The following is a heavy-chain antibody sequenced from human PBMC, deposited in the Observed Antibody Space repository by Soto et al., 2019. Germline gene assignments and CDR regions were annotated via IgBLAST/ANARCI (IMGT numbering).Heavy chain of an antibody. Sequence: QVQLQESGPGLVKPSETLSLRCTVSGGSVSSDSNYWSWIRQPPGKGLEWIGCIFYSGSTNYNPSRKSRVTMSVDTSKNQFSLKLNSVTAADAAVYYCARDRGGGNSCAHYYGMDVWGRGTTVTVSS. J-gene: IGHJ6*02. V-gene: IGHV4-61*01. CDR2: IFYSGST. CDR1: GGSVSSDSNY. D-gene: IGHD2-2*01. CDR3: ARDRGGGNSCAHYYGMDV.